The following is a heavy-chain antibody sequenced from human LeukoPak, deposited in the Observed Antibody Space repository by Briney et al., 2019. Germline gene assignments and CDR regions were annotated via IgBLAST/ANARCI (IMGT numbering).Heavy chain of an antibody. CDR1: GGSISSGGYY. CDR3: AREEGNAGYYDY. D-gene: IGHD3-9*01. CDR2: IYYSGST. J-gene: IGHJ4*02. Sequence: SETLSLTCTVSGGSISSGGYYWSWIRQHPGKGLEWIGYIYYSGSTYYNPSLKSRVTISVDTSKNQFSLKLSSVTAADTAVYYCAREEGNAGYYDYWGREPWSPSPQ. V-gene: IGHV4-31*03.